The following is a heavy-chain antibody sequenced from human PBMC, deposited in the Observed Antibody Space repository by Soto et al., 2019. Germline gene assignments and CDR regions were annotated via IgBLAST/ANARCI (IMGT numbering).Heavy chain of an antibody. D-gene: IGHD6-19*01. CDR3: ARQSTNWAAIGLAGDN. CDR2: INSDGSGT. V-gene: IGHV3-74*01. Sequence: EVQLVESGGGLVQPGGSLRLSCAASGFGFSGYWMHWVRQTPGKGLVWVSRINSDGSGTSYADSVKGRFTISRANAKNTLYLQLNSLRDEDTAVYYCARQSTNWAAIGLAGDNWGQGALVTVSP. J-gene: IGHJ4*02. CDR1: GFGFSGYW.